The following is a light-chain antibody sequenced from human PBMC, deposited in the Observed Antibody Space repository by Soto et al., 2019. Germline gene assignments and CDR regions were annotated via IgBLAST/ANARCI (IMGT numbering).Light chain of an antibody. Sequence: QSVLTQPPSVSGAPGQRVTISCTGSSSSVGAGYDVHRYQHLPGTAPKLLIFSNTNRPSGVPDRFSGSKSGTSVSLAIAGLQAEDEGDYYCQSYDNILSAVVFGGGTKLTVL. CDR1: SSSVGAGYD. J-gene: IGLJ2*01. CDR2: SNT. V-gene: IGLV1-40*01. CDR3: QSYDNILSAVV.